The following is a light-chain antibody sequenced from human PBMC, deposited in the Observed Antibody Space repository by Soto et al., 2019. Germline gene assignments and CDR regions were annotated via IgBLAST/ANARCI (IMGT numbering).Light chain of an antibody. V-gene: IGLV2-14*01. CDR3: CSFTSSNTHV. J-gene: IGLJ1*01. Sequence: QSVLTQPASVSGSPGQSITISCTGTSSDVGGYNYVSWYPQHPGKAPKLMIYEVNKRPSGVSGRFSGSKSGNTASLTISGLQAEDEADYYCCSFTSSNTHVFGTGTKLTVL. CDR1: SSDVGGYNY. CDR2: EVN.